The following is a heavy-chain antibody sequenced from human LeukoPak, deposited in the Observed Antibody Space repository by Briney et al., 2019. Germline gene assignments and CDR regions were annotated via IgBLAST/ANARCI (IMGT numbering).Heavy chain of an antibody. CDR3: ARLGYGSGTPYYCVYMDA. CDR2: INYVGGT. J-gene: IGHJ6*03. V-gene: IGHV4-59*01. CDR1: DGSISGYY. D-gene: IGHD3-10*01. Sequence: SETLSLTCTVPDGSISGYYWSWIRQPPGKGLEWIGYINYVGGTNYNPSLRSRVTFSRDTSKNQFSLKLRSVTAADTAVYFCARLGYGSGTPYYCVYMDAWGSGTTVTVSS.